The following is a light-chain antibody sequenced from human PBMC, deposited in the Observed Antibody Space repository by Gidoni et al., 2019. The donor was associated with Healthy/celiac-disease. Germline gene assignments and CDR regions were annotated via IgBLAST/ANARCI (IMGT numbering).Light chain of an antibody. V-gene: IGLV3-1*01. CDR3: QAWDSSTVV. CDR1: KLVDKY. Sequence: SYELTQPPSVSVSPGQTASITCSGDKLVDKYACWYQQKPGQSPVLVIYQDSKRPSGIPELLAGSNSGNTATLTISGTQAMDEADYYCQAWDSSTVVFGGGTKLTVL. J-gene: IGLJ2*01. CDR2: QDS.